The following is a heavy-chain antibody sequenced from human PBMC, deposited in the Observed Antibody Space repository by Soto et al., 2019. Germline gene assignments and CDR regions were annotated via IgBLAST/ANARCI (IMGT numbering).Heavy chain of an antibody. CDR1: GGSITSSGYY. J-gene: IGHJ4*02. CDR3: ARGGGSTKVDY. D-gene: IGHD2-2*01. Sequence: QVQLQESGPGLVKPSQTLSLTCTVSGGSITSSGYYWSWIRQHPGEGLEWIGFTSNSGRTSYNPSLKSRVTIAVDTSSNQFSLNLKSVTDADTAVYYCARGGGSTKVDYGGQRTLVTVSP. V-gene: IGHV4-31*03. CDR2: TSNSGRT.